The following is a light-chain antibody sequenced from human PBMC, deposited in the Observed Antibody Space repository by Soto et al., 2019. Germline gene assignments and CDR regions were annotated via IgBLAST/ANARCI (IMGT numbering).Light chain of an antibody. J-gene: IGLJ2*01. CDR2: DVS. CDR1: SSDVGGYNY. CDR3: CSYAGSYTLVV. V-gene: IGLV2-11*01. Sequence: QSVLTQPRSVSGSPGQSVTISCTGTSSDVGGYNYVSWYQQHPGKAPKLMIYDVSKRPSGVPDRFSGSKSGNTAFLTISGLQAEDEADYYCCSYAGSYTLVVFGGGTKLTVL.